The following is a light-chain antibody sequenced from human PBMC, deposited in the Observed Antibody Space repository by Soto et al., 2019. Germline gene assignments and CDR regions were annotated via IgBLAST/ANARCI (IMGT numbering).Light chain of an antibody. CDR2: DAS. CDR3: HQRSNWVYT. V-gene: IGKV3-11*01. J-gene: IGKJ2*01. Sequence: EIVLTQSPATLSLSPGEGATLSCRANHSVSGSLAWYQQKPGQAPRLLIYDASNRATGIPARFSGSGSGTDFTLTISSLEPEDFALYYCHQRSNWVYTFGQGTKLEIK. CDR1: HSVSGS.